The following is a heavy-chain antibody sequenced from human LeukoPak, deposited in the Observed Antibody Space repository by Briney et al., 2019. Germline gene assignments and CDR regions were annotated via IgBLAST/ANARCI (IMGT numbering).Heavy chain of an antibody. Sequence: ASVTVSCKASGYTFTSYYMHWVRQAPGQGLEWMGIIDPSGGSTSYAQKFQGRVTMTRDTSTSTVYMELSSLRSEDTAVYYCAISPYYYDSSGYYDFDYWGQGTLVTVPS. J-gene: IGHJ4*02. D-gene: IGHD3-22*01. V-gene: IGHV1-46*01. CDR1: GYTFTSYY. CDR2: IDPSGGST. CDR3: AISPYYYDSSGYYDFDY.